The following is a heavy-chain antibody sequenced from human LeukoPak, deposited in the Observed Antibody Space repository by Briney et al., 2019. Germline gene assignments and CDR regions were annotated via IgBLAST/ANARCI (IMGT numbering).Heavy chain of an antibody. CDR1: GASISSSNFY. CDR2: IYYGETT. V-gene: IGHV4-39*01. D-gene: IGHD1-26*01. J-gene: IGHJ4*02. Sequence: SETLSLTCTVSGASISSSNFYWDWIRQSLGKGLGWIGNIYYGETTSYNPSFKSRVTISVDSSKNQFSLKVNSVTAADTAMYFCVRHYVLHIVGPSYWGQGILVTVSS. CDR3: VRHYVLHIVGPSY.